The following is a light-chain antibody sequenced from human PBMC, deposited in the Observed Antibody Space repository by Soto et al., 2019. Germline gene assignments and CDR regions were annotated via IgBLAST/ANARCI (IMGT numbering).Light chain of an antibody. CDR2: DAS. Sequence: AIQLTQSPSSLSASVGDRVTITCRARQGISSALAWYQQKPGKAPKLLIYDASSLECGVPSRFSVSGSGTDFTLTIISQRPEDFATYDCQQINSYPRTFGQGTKVEIK. CDR3: QQINSYPRT. V-gene: IGKV1-13*02. J-gene: IGKJ1*01. CDR1: QGISSA.